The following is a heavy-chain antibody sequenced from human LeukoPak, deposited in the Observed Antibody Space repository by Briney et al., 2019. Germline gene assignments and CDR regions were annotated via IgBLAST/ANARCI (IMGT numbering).Heavy chain of an antibody. CDR1: GGSFSGYY. D-gene: IGHD3-3*01. V-gene: IGHV4-34*01. CDR3: ARGPITREEGWFDP. CDR2: INHSGST. J-gene: IGHJ5*02. Sequence: SETLSLTCAVYGGSFSGYYWSWIRQPPGKGREWIGEINHSGSTNYNPSLKSRVTISVDTSKNQFSLKLSSVTAADTAVYYCARGPITREEGWFDPWGQGTLVTVSS.